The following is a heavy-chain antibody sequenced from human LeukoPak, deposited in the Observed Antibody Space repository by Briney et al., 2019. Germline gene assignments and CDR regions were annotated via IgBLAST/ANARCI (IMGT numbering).Heavy chain of an antibody. CDR2: IYYSGST. J-gene: IGHJ4*02. CDR3: ASGECSGGSCYALAGY. V-gene: IGHV4-59*01. D-gene: IGHD2-15*01. Sequence: PSEPLSLTCTVSGGSISSYYWNWIRQPPGKGLEWIGYIYYSGSTNYNPSLKSRVTISVDTSKNHFSLRLSSVTAADTAMYYCASGECSGGSCYALAGYWGQGTLVTVSS. CDR1: GGSISSYY.